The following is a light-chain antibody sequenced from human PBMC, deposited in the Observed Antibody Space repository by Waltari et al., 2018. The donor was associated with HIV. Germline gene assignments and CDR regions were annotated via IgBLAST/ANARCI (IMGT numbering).Light chain of an antibody. CDR3: SSYAGSNSYV. Sequence: QSALTQPPSASGCPGPSVTIHCTGTSSHGGGYNYVSWYQQHPGKAPKLMIYEVTKRPSGVPDRFSGSKSGNTASLTVSGLQAEDEADYYCSSYAGSNSYVFGTGTKVTVL. J-gene: IGLJ1*01. CDR1: SSHGGGYNY. V-gene: IGLV2-8*01. CDR2: EVT.